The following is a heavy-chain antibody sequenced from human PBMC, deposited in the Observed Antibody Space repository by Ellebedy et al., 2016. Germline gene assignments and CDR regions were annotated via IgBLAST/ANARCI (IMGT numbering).Heavy chain of an antibody. Sequence: GESLKISXAASGFTFSSYWMHWVRQAPGKGLVWVSRINSDGSSTSYADSVKGRFTISRDNAKNTLYLQMNSLRAEDTAVYYCARDPSRYCSSTSCPSYYGMDVWGQGTTVTVSS. CDR3: ARDPSRYCSSTSCPSYYGMDV. CDR2: INSDGSST. CDR1: GFTFSSYW. V-gene: IGHV3-74*01. J-gene: IGHJ6*02. D-gene: IGHD2-2*01.